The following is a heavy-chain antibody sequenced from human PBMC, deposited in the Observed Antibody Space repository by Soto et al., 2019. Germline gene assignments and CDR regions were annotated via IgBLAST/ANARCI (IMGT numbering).Heavy chain of an antibody. V-gene: IGHV1-18*04. Sequence: QVQLVQSGAEVKKPGASVKVSCKASGYTFTSYGISWVRQAPGQGIEWMGWISAYNGKTNYAQKLQGRVTMTTDSSTSTAYMELRSLRSDDTAVYYWAGTVRMGAKAFDIWSQGTMVTVSS. CDR1: GYTFTSYG. CDR3: AGTVRMGAKAFDI. D-gene: IGHD3-16*01. CDR2: ISAYNGKT. J-gene: IGHJ3*02.